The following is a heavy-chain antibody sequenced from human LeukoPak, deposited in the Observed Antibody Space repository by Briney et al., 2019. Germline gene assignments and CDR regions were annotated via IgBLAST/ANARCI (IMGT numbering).Heavy chain of an antibody. V-gene: IGHV3-7*01. J-gene: IGHJ4*02. CDR1: GFTFSRYW. Sequence: GGSLRLSCAASGFTFSRYWMSWVRQAPGKGLEWVANIKRDGSEKYYVDSVKGRFTISRDNAKNSLYLQMNSLRAEDTAVYYCARDGYSGWQKEYWGQGTLVTVSS. CDR3: ARDGYSGWQKEY. CDR2: IKRDGSEK. D-gene: IGHD5-12*01.